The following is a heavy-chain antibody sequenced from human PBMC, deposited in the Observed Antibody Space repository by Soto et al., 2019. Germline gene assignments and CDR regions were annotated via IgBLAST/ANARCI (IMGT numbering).Heavy chain of an antibody. V-gene: IGHV3-9*01. D-gene: IGHD2-2*02. CDR1: GFTFDDYA. J-gene: IGHJ4*02. Sequence: EVQLVESGGGLVQPGRSLRLSCAASGFTFDDYAMHWVRQAPGKGLEWVSGISWNSGSIGYADSVKGRFTISRDNAKNSLYLQMNSLRAEDTALYYCASSPVVVPAAIVYWGQGTLVTVSS. CDR3: ASSPVVVPAAIVY. CDR2: ISWNSGSI.